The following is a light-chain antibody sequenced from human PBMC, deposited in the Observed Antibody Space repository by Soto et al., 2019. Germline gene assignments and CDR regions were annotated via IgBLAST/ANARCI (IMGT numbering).Light chain of an antibody. CDR1: QSISSW. CDR2: DAS. J-gene: IGKJ1*01. CDR3: QQYNAYPWT. Sequence: DIQMTQSPSTMSASVGDRVTITCRASQSISSWLAWYQQKPGKAPKPLMYDASSLASGVPSRFSGSGSGTEFTLTISSLQPDDFATYYCQQYNAYPWTFGQGTMVEIK. V-gene: IGKV1-5*01.